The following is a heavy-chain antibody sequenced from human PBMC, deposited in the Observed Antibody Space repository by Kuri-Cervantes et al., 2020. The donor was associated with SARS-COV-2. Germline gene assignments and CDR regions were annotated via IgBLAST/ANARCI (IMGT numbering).Heavy chain of an antibody. D-gene: IGHD3-3*01. CDR2: IYPGDSDT. Sequence: GESLKISCKGSGYSFTSYWIGWVRQMPGKGLEWMGIIYPGDSDTRYSPSFQGQVTISADKSISTAYLQWSSLKASDTAMYYCARHSITVFGALTAPFDSWGQGTLVTVSS. V-gene: IGHV5-51*01. CDR1: GYSFTSYW. J-gene: IGHJ5*01. CDR3: ARHSITVFGALTAPFDS.